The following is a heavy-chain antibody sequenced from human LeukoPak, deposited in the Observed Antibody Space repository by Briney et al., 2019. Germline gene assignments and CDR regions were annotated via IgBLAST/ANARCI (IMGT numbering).Heavy chain of an antibody. Sequence: ASVKVSCKASGYTFTDYYMHWVRQAAGQGLEWMGWINSNSGDTNYAQKFQGRVTMTRDTSISTAYMELSRLRSDDTAVYYCASLPIVAVAGSGVDYWGQGTLVTVSS. CDR1: GYTFTDYY. CDR2: INSNSGDT. J-gene: IGHJ4*02. V-gene: IGHV1-2*02. D-gene: IGHD6-19*01. CDR3: ASLPIVAVAGSGVDY.